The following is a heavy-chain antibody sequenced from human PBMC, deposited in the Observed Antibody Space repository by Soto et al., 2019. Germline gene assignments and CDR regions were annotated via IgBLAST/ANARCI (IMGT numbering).Heavy chain of an antibody. CDR1: GFTFNIYG. CDR3: AKDQASGQGSFDS. V-gene: IGHV3-30*18. CDR2: ISYDGSNQ. J-gene: IGHJ4*02. Sequence: GGSLRLSCAASGFTFNIYGMHWVRQAPDKGLEWVALISYDGSNQYYADSVKGRFTISRDNSKNTLFLQMNSLRADDTAVYYCAKDQASGQGSFDSWGQGTQVTVSS.